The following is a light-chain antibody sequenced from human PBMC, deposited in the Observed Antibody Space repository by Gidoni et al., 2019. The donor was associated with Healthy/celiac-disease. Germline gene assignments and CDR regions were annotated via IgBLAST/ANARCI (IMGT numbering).Light chain of an antibody. J-gene: IGLJ2*01. V-gene: IGLV2-23*01. Sequence: QSALTQPASVSGSPGQSITISCTGTSSDVGSYTLVSWYQQHPGKAPKLMIYEGSKRHSGVSNRFSGSKSGNTASLTISGLQAEDEADYYCCSYAGSSTVVFGGGTKLTVL. CDR1: SSDVGSYTL. CDR3: CSYAGSSTVV. CDR2: EGS.